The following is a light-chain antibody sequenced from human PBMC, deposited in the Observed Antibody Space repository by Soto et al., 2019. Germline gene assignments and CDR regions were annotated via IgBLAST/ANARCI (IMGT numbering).Light chain of an antibody. CDR3: SSYAGSYNLV. CDR1: GSDIASYNS. J-gene: IGLJ2*01. Sequence: QSVLTQPPSASGSPGQSVTISCTGSGSDIASYNSVSRYQRHPGKAPKLMIYDVNKRPSGVPDRFSGSKSGSTASLTVSGLQAEDEADYYCSSYAGSYNLVFGGGTKVTVL. CDR2: DVN. V-gene: IGLV2-8*01.